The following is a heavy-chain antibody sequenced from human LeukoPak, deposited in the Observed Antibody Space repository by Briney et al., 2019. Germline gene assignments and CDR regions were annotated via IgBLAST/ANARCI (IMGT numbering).Heavy chain of an antibody. Sequence: SETLSLTCAVPGYSISSGYYWGWIRQPPGKGLEWIGSLYHSGSPYYNPSLKSRVTISVDTSKNQFSLKLSSVTAADTAVYYCARGRGYYDSSGYFHFDYWGQGTLVTVSS. D-gene: IGHD3-22*01. CDR3: ARGRGYYDSSGYFHFDY. V-gene: IGHV4-38-2*01. CDR2: LYHSGSP. CDR1: GYSISSGYY. J-gene: IGHJ4*02.